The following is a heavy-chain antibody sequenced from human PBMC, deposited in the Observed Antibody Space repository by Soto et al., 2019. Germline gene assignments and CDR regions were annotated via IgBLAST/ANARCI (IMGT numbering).Heavy chain of an antibody. CDR3: ARGFDYYDSSGYYLYYFDY. D-gene: IGHD3-22*01. J-gene: IGHJ4*02. CDR2: IYYGGTT. V-gene: IGHV4-59*08. Sequence: PSETLSLTCTVSGGSFSPNYWAWIRQPPGKGLEWIGYIYYGGTTRYNPSLESRVTVSLETSKSQFSLTLSSVTASDTAVYYCARGFDYYDSSGYYLYYFDYWGQGTLVTVSS. CDR1: GGSFSPNY.